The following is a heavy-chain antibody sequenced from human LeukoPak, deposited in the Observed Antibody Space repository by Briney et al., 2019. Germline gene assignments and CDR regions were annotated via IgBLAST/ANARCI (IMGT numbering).Heavy chain of an antibody. D-gene: IGHD3-22*01. CDR3: ARDLIVVVIKGEGADY. V-gene: IGHV3-30*04. J-gene: IGHJ4*02. CDR2: ISYDGSNK. Sequence: GRSLRLSCAASGFTFSTYAMHWVRQAPGKGLEWVAVISYDGSNKYYADSVKGRFTISRDNSKNTLYLQMNSLRAEDTAVYYCARDLIVVVIKGEGADYWGLGTLVTVSS. CDR1: GFTFSTYA.